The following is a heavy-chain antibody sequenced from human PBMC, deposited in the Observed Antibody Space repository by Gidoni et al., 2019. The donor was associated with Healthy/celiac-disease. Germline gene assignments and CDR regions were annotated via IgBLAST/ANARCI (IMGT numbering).Heavy chain of an antibody. J-gene: IGHJ5*02. CDR1: GFTFSSYA. CDR2: ISGSGGST. V-gene: IGHV3-23*01. CDR3: AKTAPRGYSSSWPNWFDP. Sequence: EVQLLESGGGLVQPGGSLRLSCAASGFTFSSYAMSWVRQAPGKGLEWVSAISGSGGSTYYADSVKGRFTISRDNSKNTLYLQMNSLRAEDTAVYYCAKTAPRGYSSSWPNWFDPWGQGTLVTVSS. D-gene: IGHD6-13*01.